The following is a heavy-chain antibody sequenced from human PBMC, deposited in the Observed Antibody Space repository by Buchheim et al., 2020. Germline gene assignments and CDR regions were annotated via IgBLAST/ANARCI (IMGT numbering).Heavy chain of an antibody. CDR2: IYHSGST. J-gene: IGHJ2*01. CDR3: ARRRVDWYWYFDL. D-gene: IGHD2-21*01. CDR1: GGSISSGGYY. V-gene: IGHV4-30-4*08. Sequence: QVQLQESGPGLVKPSQTLSLTCTVSGGSISSGGYYWSWIRQHPGKGLEWIGEIYHSGSTNYNPSLKSRVTISVDKSKNQFSLKLSSVTAADTAVYYCARRRVDWYWYFDLWGRGTL.